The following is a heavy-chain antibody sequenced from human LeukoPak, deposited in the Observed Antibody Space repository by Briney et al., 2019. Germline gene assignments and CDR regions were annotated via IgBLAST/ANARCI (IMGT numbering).Heavy chain of an antibody. CDR2: INPNSGGT. CDR1: GVTFNSFS. D-gene: IGHD6-6*01. J-gene: IGHJ4*02. CDR3: ARKGGQLGAH. V-gene: IGHV1-2*02. Sequence: ASVKVSCKASGVTFNSFSFSWVRQAPGQGLEWMGWINPNSGGTNYAQKFQGRVTMTRDTSISTAYMELSRLRSDDTAVYYCARKGGQLGAHWGQGTLVTVSS.